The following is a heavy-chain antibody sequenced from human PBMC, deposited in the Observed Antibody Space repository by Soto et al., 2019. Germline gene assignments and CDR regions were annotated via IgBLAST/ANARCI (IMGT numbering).Heavy chain of an antibody. J-gene: IGHJ1*01. Sequence: ASVKVSCKASGYTFTSYGISWVRQAPGQGLEWMGWISAYNGNTNYAQKLQGRVTMTRDTSTSTVYMELSSLRSEDTAVYYCARERVRSSGDEIEYFQHWGQGTLVTVSS. D-gene: IGHD6-19*01. CDR2: ISAYNGNT. CDR3: ARERVRSSGDEIEYFQH. V-gene: IGHV1-18*01. CDR1: GYTFTSYG.